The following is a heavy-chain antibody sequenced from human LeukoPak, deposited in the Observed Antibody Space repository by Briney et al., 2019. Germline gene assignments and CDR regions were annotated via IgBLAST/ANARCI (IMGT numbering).Heavy chain of an antibody. CDR1: GGSISTNSYY. Sequence: SETLSLTCTVSGGSISTNSYYWGWIRQPPGTGLKWIGSIYYSGSTYYNPSLRSRVTISVNTSKNQFSLKLSSVTAADTAVYYCAKKLRPTYYYDSSGLGYWGQGTLVTVSS. V-gene: IGHV4-39*01. CDR2: IYYSGST. J-gene: IGHJ4*02. D-gene: IGHD3-22*01. CDR3: AKKLRPTYYYDSSGLGY.